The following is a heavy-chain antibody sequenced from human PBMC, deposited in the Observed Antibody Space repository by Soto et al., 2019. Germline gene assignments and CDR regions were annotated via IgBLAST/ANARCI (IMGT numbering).Heavy chain of an antibody. CDR3: ASISSSIQYFDL. CDR2: IYYSGST. D-gene: IGHD6-13*01. CDR1: GGSVSSGSYY. V-gene: IGHV4-61*01. Sequence: QVQLQESGPGLVKPSETLSLTCTVSGGSVSSGSYYWSWIRQPPGKGLEWIGYIYYSGSTNYNPSLKIRVAISVDTSKNQFSLKLSSVTAADTAVYYCASISSSIQYFDLWGRGTLVTVSS. J-gene: IGHJ2*01.